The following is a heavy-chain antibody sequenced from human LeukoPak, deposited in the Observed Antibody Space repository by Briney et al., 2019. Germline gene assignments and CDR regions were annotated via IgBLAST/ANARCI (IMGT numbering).Heavy chain of an antibody. D-gene: IGHD2-8*01. CDR1: GFTFSHYW. CDR2: LNQDGSVQ. Sequence: GGSLRLSCEASGFTFSHYWMTWYRQAPGKGLEWVANLNQDGSVQAYGDSVRGRSIISRDNAKNSVYIQMSSLRVEDTAMYYCARDHNVADVWGQGTMVTVSS. V-gene: IGHV3-7*01. CDR3: ARDHNVADV. J-gene: IGHJ3*01.